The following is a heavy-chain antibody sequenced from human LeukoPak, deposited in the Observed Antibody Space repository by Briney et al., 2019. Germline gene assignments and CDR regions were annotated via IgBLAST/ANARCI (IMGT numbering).Heavy chain of an antibody. V-gene: IGHV4-39*07. D-gene: IGHD3-22*01. CDR3: ARAPAYYYDSSGYYPSPYYFDY. CDR1: GGSISSSSYY. CDR2: IYYSGST. J-gene: IGHJ4*02. Sequence: SETLSLTCTVSGGSISSSSYYWGWIRQPPGKGLEWIGSIYYSGSTYYNPSLKSRVTISVDTSKNQFSLKLSSVTAADTAVYYCARAPAYYYDSSGYYPSPYYFDYWGQGTLVTVSS.